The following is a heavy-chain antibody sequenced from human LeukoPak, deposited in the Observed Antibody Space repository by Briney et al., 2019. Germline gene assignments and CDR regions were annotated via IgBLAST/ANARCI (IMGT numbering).Heavy chain of an antibody. CDR2: INPNSGGT. Sequence: ASVKVSCKASGYKFTGYYMHWVRQAPGQGLEWMGRINPNSGGTNYAQKFQGRVTMTRDTSISTAYMELSRLRSDDTAVYYCAMYSSGRYYFDYWGQGTLVTVSS. CDR3: AMYSSGRYYFDY. J-gene: IGHJ4*02. CDR1: GYKFTGYY. V-gene: IGHV1-2*06. D-gene: IGHD6-19*01.